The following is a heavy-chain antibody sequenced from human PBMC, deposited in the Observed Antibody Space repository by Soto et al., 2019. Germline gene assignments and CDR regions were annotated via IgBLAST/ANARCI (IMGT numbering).Heavy chain of an antibody. D-gene: IGHD3-22*01. CDR1: GFTFSSYA. CDR2: ISGSGGST. Sequence: GGSLRLSCAASGFTFSSYAMSWVRQAPGKGLEWVSAISGSGGSTYYADSVKGRFTISRDNSKNTLYLQMNSLRAEDTAAYYCAKDKDMGGRHYFDSSGYLGCFDYWGQGTLVTVSS. J-gene: IGHJ4*02. V-gene: IGHV3-23*01. CDR3: AKDKDMGGRHYFDSSGYLGCFDY.